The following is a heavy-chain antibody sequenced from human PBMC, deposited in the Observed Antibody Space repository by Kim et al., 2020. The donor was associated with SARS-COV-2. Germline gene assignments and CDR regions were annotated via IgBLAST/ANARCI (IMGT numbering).Heavy chain of an antibody. CDR3: AKDSVDTAMNFDY. D-gene: IGHD5-18*01. V-gene: IGHV3-30*02. Sequence: YADSVKGRFTISRDNSKNTLYLQMNSLRAEDTAVYYCAKDSVDTAMNFDYWGQGTLVTVSS. J-gene: IGHJ4*02.